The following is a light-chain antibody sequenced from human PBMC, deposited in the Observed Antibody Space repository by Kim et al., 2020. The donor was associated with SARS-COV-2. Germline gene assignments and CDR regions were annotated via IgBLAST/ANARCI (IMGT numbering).Light chain of an antibody. Sequence: SSELTQDPDVSVALGQTVRITCQGDSLRNLFASWIQQKPGQAPTLVIYGKNNRPSGIPDRFSGSSSGNTASLTITGAQAEDEADYYCFSRDSSGTNLFGAGTKVTVL. J-gene: IGLJ1*01. V-gene: IGLV3-19*01. CDR3: FSRDSSGTNL. CDR2: GKN. CDR1: SLRNLF.